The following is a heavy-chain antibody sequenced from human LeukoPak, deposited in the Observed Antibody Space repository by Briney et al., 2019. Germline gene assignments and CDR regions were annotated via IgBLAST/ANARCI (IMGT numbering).Heavy chain of an antibody. CDR1: GYTLTELS. Sequence: GASVKVSCKVSGYTLTELSMHWVRQAPGKGLEWMGGFDPEDGETIYAQKFHGRVTMTEDTSTDTAYMELSSLRSEDTAVYYCATDRPSGGYKIDAFDIWGQGTMVTVSS. D-gene: IGHD3-10*01. V-gene: IGHV1-24*01. CDR3: ATDRPSGGYKIDAFDI. J-gene: IGHJ3*02. CDR2: FDPEDGET.